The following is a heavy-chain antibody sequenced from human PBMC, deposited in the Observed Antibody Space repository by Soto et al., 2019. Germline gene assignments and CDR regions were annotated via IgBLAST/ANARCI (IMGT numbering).Heavy chain of an antibody. CDR2: INAGNGNT. D-gene: IGHD1-26*01. CDR1: GYTFTSYA. V-gene: IGHV1-3*01. J-gene: IGHJ4*02. CDR3: AGGLRRWELPVGY. Sequence: SVKVSCKASGYTFTSYAMHWVRQAPGQRLEWMGWINAGNGNTKYSQKFQGRVTITRDTSASTAYMELSSLRSEDTAVYYCAGGLRRWELPVGYWGQGTLVTVSS.